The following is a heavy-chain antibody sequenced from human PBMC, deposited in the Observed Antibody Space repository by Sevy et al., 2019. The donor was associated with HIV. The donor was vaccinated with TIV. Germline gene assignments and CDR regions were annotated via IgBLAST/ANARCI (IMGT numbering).Heavy chain of an antibody. CDR2: IWYDGSTK. J-gene: IGHJ4*02. Sequence: GGSLRLSCAASGFTFSNYGMHWVRQAPGKGLEWVALIWYDGSTKYYADSVKGRFSISSDNSKNTLYLQMNSLRAEDTAVYYCAREGGVVVAATYFDFWGQGTLVTVSS. CDR3: AREGGVVVAATYFDF. V-gene: IGHV3-33*01. D-gene: IGHD2-15*01. CDR1: GFTFSNYG.